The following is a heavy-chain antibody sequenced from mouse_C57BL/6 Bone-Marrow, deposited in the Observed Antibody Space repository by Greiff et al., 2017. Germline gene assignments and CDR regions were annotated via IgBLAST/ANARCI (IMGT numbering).Heavy chain of an antibody. CDR2: IYPRSGNT. V-gene: IGHV1-81*01. D-gene: IGHD2-3*01. J-gene: IGHJ1*03. Sequence: VQLQQSGAELARPGASVKLSCKASGYTFTSYGISWVKQRTGQGLEWIGEIYPRSGNTYYNEKFKGKATLTADKSSITAYMELRSLTSEDSAVYFCARGWLLWYFDVWGTGTTVTVSS. CDR1: GYTFTSYG. CDR3: ARGWLLWYFDV.